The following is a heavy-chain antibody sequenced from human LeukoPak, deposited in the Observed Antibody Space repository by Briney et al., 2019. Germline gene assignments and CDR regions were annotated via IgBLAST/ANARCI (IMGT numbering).Heavy chain of an antibody. D-gene: IGHD3-9*01. V-gene: IGHV4-39*07. CDR1: GGSISSSSYY. Sequence: SETLSLTCTVSGGSISSSSYYWGWIRQPPGKGLEWIGSIYYSGSTYYNPSLKSRVTMSVDTSKNQFSLKLSSVTAADTAVYYCARAYYDINYSLHYYYYMDVWGKGTTVTISS. CDR3: ARAYYDINYSLHYYYYMDV. J-gene: IGHJ6*03. CDR2: IYYSGST.